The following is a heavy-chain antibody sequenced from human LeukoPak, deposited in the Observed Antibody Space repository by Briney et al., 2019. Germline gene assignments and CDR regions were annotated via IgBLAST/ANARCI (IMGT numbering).Heavy chain of an antibody. CDR1: GYTFTSYD. CDR2: MNPNSGNT. D-gene: IGHD2/OR15-2a*01. Sequence: ASVKVSCKASGYTFTSYDINWVRQATGQGLEWMGWMNPNSGNTDYVQKFQGRLTMTRNTSISTAYMELSNLRSEDTAVYYCARGLSVRASDYYYYYMDVWGKGTTVTISS. CDR3: ARGLSVRASDYYYYYMDV. J-gene: IGHJ6*03. V-gene: IGHV1-8*01.